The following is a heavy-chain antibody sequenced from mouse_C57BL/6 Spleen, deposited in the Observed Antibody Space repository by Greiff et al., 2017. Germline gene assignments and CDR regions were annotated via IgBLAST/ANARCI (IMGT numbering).Heavy chain of an antibody. CDR2: ISIGSSTI. Sequence: EVKLMESGGGLVKPGGSLKLSCAASGFTFSDYGMHWVRQAPEKGLEWVAYISIGSSTIYYADTVKGRCTIARDNAKNTLFLQMTMLRSEDTAMYYCARGAMVTRAMDYWGQGTSVTVSS. CDR1: GFTFSDYG. D-gene: IGHD2-2*01. V-gene: IGHV5-17*01. J-gene: IGHJ4*01. CDR3: ARGAMVTRAMDY.